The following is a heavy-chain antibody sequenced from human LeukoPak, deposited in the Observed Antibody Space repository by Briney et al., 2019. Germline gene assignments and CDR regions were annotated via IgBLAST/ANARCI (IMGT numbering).Heavy chain of an antibody. D-gene: IGHD5-12*01. Sequence: ASVKVSCKASGHTFTSYYMHWVRQAPGQGLEWMGIINPSGGSTSYAQKFQGRVTMTRDMSTSTVYMELSSLRSEDTAVYYCARDQAGYSGYDYRWFDPWGQGALVTVSS. CDR1: GHTFTSYY. J-gene: IGHJ5*02. V-gene: IGHV1-46*01. CDR3: ARDQAGYSGYDYRWFDP. CDR2: INPSGGST.